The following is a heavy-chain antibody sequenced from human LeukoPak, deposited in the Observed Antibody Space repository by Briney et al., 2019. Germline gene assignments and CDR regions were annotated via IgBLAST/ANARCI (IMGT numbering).Heavy chain of an antibody. D-gene: IGHD1-26*01. J-gene: IGHJ4*02. CDR1: GGSITNNY. CDR3: ARFFMGANDY. V-gene: IGHV4-59*01. Sequence: NPSETLSLTCTVSGGSITNNYWTWIRQPPGRGLEWVGYVYYTGTTNYNPSLKSRVTISVDTSKNQFSLKLSSVTAADTAVYYCARFFMGANDYWGQGTLVTVSS. CDR2: VYYTGTT.